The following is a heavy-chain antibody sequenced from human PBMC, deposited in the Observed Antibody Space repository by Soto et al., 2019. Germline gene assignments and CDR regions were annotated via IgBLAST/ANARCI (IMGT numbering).Heavy chain of an antibody. CDR3: AKPWVPRIPVRHQRLDY. V-gene: IGHV3-23*01. J-gene: IGHJ4*02. Sequence: PGGSLRLSCAASEFPFSTYAMTWVRQATGRGLQWVATISDSGDITYYADSVKGRVTISRDNSRNTLYLQMNNLRAENTALYSCAKPWVPRIPVRHQRLDYCGGGTLVTVS. D-gene: IGHD6-6*01. CDR1: EFPFSTYA. CDR2: ISDSGDIT.